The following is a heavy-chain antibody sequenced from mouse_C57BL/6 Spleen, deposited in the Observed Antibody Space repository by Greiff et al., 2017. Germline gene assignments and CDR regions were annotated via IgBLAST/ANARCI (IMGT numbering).Heavy chain of an antibody. CDR2: INPGSGGT. CDR3: AREGDYDVMDD. J-gene: IGHJ3*01. Sequence: VQLQQSGAELVQPGTSVKVSCKASGFAFTNYLIEWVKQRPGQGLEWIGVINPGSGGTNYNEKFKGKATLTADKSSSTAYMQLSSLTSEDCAVYFCAREGDYDVMDDWGQGTLVTVSA. CDR1: GFAFTNYL. V-gene: IGHV1-54*01. D-gene: IGHD2-4*01.